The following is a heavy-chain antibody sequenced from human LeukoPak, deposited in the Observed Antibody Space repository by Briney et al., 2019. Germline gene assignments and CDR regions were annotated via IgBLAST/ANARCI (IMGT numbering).Heavy chain of an antibody. V-gene: IGHV4-59*01. J-gene: IGHJ6*03. CDR2: IYYSGST. Sequence: SETLSLTCAVYGGSFSGYYWSWIRQPPGKGLEWIGYIYYSGSTNYNPSLKSRVTISVDTSKNQFSLKLSSVTAADTAVYYCARDARFGGPRHYYYYMDVWGKGTTVTISS. CDR3: ARDARFGGPRHYYYYMDV. CDR1: GGSFSGYY. D-gene: IGHD3-10*01.